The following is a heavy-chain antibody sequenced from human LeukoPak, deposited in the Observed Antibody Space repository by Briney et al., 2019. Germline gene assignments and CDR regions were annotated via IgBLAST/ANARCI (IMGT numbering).Heavy chain of an antibody. V-gene: IGHV3-74*01. CDR2: INSDGSST. D-gene: IGHD6-13*01. CDR3: VVLNRIAAANLNWYFDL. J-gene: IGHJ2*01. CDR1: GFTFSSYW. Sequence: PGGSLRLSCAASGFTFSSYWMHWVRQAPGKGLVWVSRINSDGSSTSYADSVKGRFTISRDNAKNTLYLQMNSLRAEDTAVYYCVVLNRIAAANLNWYFDLWGRGTLVTVSS.